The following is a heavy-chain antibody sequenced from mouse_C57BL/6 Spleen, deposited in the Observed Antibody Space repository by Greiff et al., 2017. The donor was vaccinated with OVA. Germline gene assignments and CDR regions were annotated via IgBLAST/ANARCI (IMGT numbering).Heavy chain of an antibody. D-gene: IGHD1-1*01. CDR1: GYSFTSYY. Sequence: VQLQQSGPELVKPGASVKISCKASGYSFTSYYIHWVKQRPGQGLEWIGWIYPGSGNTKYNEKFKGKATLTADTSSSTAYMQLSSLTSEDSAVYYWASPTYGCSPFDYWGQGTTLTVSS. V-gene: IGHV1-66*01. CDR2: IYPGSGNT. J-gene: IGHJ2*01. CDR3: ASPTYGCSPFDY.